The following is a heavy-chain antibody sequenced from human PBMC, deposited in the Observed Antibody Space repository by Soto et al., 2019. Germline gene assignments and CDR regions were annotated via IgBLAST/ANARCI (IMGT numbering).Heavy chain of an antibody. V-gene: IGHV1-2*04. CDR1: GYTFTGYY. D-gene: IGHD3-9*01. CDR3: ARETNYDILTGLGPYGMDV. CDR2: INPNSGGT. J-gene: IGHJ6*02. Sequence: ASVKVSCKASGYTFTGYYMHWVRQAPGQGLEWMGWINPNSGGTNYAQKFQGWVTMTRDTSISTAYMELSRLRSDDTAVYYCARETNYDILTGLGPYGMDVWGQGTTVTVSS.